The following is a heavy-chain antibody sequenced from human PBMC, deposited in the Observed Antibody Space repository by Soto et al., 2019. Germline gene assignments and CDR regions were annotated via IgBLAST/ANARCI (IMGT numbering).Heavy chain of an antibody. CDR1: GGTFSSYA. CDR3: ARDEVEMATMGPLDY. V-gene: IGHV1-69*01. Sequence: QVQLVQSGAEVKKPGSSVKVSCKASGGTFSSYAISWVRQAPGKGLEWMGGIIPIFGTANYAQKFQGRVTITADESTSTAYMELSSLRSEDTAVYYCARDEVEMATMGPLDYWGQGTLVTVSS. CDR2: IIPIFGTA. J-gene: IGHJ4*02. D-gene: IGHD5-12*01.